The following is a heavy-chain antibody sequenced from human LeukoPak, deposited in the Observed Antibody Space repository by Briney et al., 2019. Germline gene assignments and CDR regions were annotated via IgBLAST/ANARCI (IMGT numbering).Heavy chain of an antibody. Sequence: SETLSLTCTVSGGSISSERFYWTWVRQPAGKGREWIGRIKSSNTNYNPSLKSRVSISLDTSTNQFSLKLSSLTAADTAVYYCARVPDWTYVPDYWGQGTLVTVSS. CDR2: IKSSNT. CDR3: ARVPDWTYVPDY. V-gene: IGHV4-61*02. CDR1: GGSISSERFY. J-gene: IGHJ4*02. D-gene: IGHD3-16*01.